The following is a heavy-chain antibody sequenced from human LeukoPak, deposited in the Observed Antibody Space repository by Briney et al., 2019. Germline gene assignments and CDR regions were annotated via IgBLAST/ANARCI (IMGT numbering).Heavy chain of an antibody. J-gene: IGHJ6*02. CDR1: GGTFSSYA. CDR3: ASRSSITGTTLRDYYYGMDV. Sequence: AASVKVSCKASGGTFSSYAISWVRQAPGQGLEWMGGIIPIFGTANYAQKFQGRVTITADESTSTAYMELSSLRSEDTAVYYCASRSSITGTTLRDYYYGMDVWGQGTTVTVSS. CDR2: IIPIFGTA. D-gene: IGHD1-7*01. V-gene: IGHV1-69*13.